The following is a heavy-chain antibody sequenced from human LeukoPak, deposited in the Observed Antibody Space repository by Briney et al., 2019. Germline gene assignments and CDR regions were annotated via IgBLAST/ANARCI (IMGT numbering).Heavy chain of an antibody. V-gene: IGHV3-15*01. CDR3: TTSLWFGELYPDY. CDR2: IKSKTDGGTT. CDR1: GFTFSNAL. Sequence: PGGSLRLSCAASGFTFSNALMGWVRQAPGKGLEWVGRIKSKTDGGTTDYAAPVKGRFTISRDDSKNTLYLQMNSLKTEDTAVYYCTTSLWFGELYPDYWGQGTLVTVSS. D-gene: IGHD3-10*01. J-gene: IGHJ4*02.